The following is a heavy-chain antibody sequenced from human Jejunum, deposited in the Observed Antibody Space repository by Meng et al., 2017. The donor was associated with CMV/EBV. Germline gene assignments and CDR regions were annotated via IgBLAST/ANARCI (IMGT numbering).Heavy chain of an antibody. CDR2: VYMSGST. CDR3: ARDRMAAPGTFEY. D-gene: IGHD6-13*01. Sequence: LQYSGPGLLQPSETLSLPCTVSGGSISGYYWNWIRQPAGKGLEWIGRVYMSGSTNYNPSLRSRVAMSVDTSKTQFSLRLTSVTAADTAVYYCARDRMAAPGTFEYWGQGTLVTVSS. CDR1: GGSISGYY. V-gene: IGHV4-4*07. J-gene: IGHJ4*02.